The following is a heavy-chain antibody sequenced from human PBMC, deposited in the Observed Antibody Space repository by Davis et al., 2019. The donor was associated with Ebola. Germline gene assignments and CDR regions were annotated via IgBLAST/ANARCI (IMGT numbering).Heavy chain of an antibody. Sequence: GESLKISCAASGFTFSAHSMNWVRQAPGKGLEWVSFISSRSSYIYYADSLKGRFTISRDNAENSLYLQMNSLRAEDTAVYYCAKSGLSFGVVKYHYGMDVWGKGTTVTVSS. CDR3: AKSGLSFGVVKYHYGMDV. CDR2: ISSRSSYI. V-gene: IGHV3-21*04. J-gene: IGHJ6*04. D-gene: IGHD3-3*01. CDR1: GFTFSAHS.